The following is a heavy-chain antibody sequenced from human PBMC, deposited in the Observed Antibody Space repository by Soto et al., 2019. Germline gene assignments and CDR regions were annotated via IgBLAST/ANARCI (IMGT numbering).Heavy chain of an antibody. D-gene: IGHD2-2*03. CDR3: AKDMDIVVVPAALDV. CDR2: ISYDGSNK. J-gene: IGHJ6*04. CDR1: GFTFSSYG. Sequence: ESGGGVVQPGRSLRLSCAASGFTFSSYGMHWVRQAPGKGLEWVAVISYDGSNKYYADSVKGRFTISRDNSKNTLYLQMNSLRAEDTAVYYCAKDMDIVVVPAALDVWGKGTTVTVSS. V-gene: IGHV3-30*18.